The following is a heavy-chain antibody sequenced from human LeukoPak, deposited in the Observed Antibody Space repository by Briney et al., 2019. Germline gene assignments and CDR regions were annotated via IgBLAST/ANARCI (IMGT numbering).Heavy chain of an antibody. J-gene: IGHJ4*02. CDR2: IRTSSNNI. CDR1: GLTFSRYN. D-gene: IGHD3/OR15-3a*01. V-gene: IGHV3-21*01. CDR3: ASGTVGIYACVY. Sequence: GGSLSFSGASSGLTFSRYNMNWVRPAAEKRLEGVSSIRTSSNNIYYTDSVKGRFTISRDNAKNSLYLQVNSLRVEDTAVYFCASGTVGIYACVYWGRGTLVSVSS.